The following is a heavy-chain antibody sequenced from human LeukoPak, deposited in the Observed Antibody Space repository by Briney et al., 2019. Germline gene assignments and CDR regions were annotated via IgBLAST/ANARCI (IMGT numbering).Heavy chain of an antibody. Sequence: SETLSLTCTVSGYSISSGYYWSWIRQPPGKGLEWIGEINHSGSTNYNPSLKSRVTISVDTSKNQFSLKLSSVTAADTAVYYCARESNYHGSGTGWFDPWGQGTLVTVSS. V-gene: IGHV4-38-2*02. D-gene: IGHD3-10*01. J-gene: IGHJ5*02. CDR2: INHSGST. CDR3: ARESNYHGSGTGWFDP. CDR1: GYSISSGYY.